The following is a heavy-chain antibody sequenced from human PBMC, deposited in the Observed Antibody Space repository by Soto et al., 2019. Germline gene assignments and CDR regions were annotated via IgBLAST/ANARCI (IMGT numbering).Heavy chain of an antibody. D-gene: IGHD4-17*01. Sequence: PGESLKISCKGSGYSFTSYWIGWVRQMPGKGLEWMGIIYPGDSDTRYSPSFQGQVTISADKSISTAYLQWSSLKASDTAMYYCARMTDYVGNRDAFDIWGQGTMVTVSS. V-gene: IGHV5-51*01. CDR2: IYPGDSDT. CDR3: ARMTDYVGNRDAFDI. CDR1: GYSFTSYW. J-gene: IGHJ3*02.